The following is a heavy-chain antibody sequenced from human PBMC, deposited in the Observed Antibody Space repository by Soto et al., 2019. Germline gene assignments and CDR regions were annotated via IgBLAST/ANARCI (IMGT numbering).Heavy chain of an antibody. Sequence: SETLSLTCPVSGASITSGGSYWTWIRQNPGKGLEWIGNILYSEKNYYNPSLKRRVTISLDTSKNQFSLKVSSVTAADTTVYSRVRDQGYKLRMDVWGQGTTVTVPS. V-gene: IGHV4-31*03. CDR1: GASITSGGSY. J-gene: IGHJ6*02. CDR2: ILYSEKN. CDR3: VRDQGYKLRMDV. D-gene: IGHD5-18*01.